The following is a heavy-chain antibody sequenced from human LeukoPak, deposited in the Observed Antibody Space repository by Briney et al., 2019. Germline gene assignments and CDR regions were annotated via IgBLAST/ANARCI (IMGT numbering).Heavy chain of an antibody. CDR3: ARPSRKYNWNYIS. V-gene: IGHV1-8*01. CDR1: GYTFTSYD. D-gene: IGHD1-7*01. CDR2: MNPNSGNT. J-gene: IGHJ5*02. Sequence: AASVKVSCKASGYTFTSYDINWVRQATGQGLEWMGWMNPNSGNTGYAQKFQGRVTMTRNTSISTAYMELSSLRSEDTAVYYCARPSRKYNWNYISWGQGTLVTVPS.